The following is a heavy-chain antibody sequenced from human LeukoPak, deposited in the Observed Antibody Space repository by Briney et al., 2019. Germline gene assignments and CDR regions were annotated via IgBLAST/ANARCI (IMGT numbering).Heavy chain of an antibody. D-gene: IGHD7-27*01. CDR2: INPSDGST. Sequence: ASVTVSCKVSGYTFTSYYMHWVRQAPGEGLEWMGIINPSDGSTSYAQKSQGRVTMTRDTSTSTVYMELSSLRSEDTAVYYCARDFRLTGLTFDYWGQGTLVTVSS. V-gene: IGHV1-46*01. J-gene: IGHJ4*02. CDR3: ARDFRLTGLTFDY. CDR1: GYTFTSYY.